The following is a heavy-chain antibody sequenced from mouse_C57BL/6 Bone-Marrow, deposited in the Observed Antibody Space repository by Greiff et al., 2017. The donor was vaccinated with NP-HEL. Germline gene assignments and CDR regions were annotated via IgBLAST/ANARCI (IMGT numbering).Heavy chain of an antibody. V-gene: IGHV1-82*01. CDR1: GYAFSSSW. J-gene: IGHJ2*01. Sequence: VMLVESGPELVKPGASVKISCKASGYAFSSSWMNWVKQRPGKGLEWIGRIYPGDGDTNYNGKFKGKATLTADKSSSTAYMQLSSLTSEDSAVYFCAREGFYYYGSSYVGYFDYWGQGTTLTVSS. D-gene: IGHD1-1*01. CDR3: AREGFYYYGSSYVGYFDY. CDR2: IYPGDGDT.